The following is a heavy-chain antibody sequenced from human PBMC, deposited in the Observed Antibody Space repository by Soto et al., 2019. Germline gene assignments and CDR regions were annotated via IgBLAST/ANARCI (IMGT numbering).Heavy chain of an antibody. CDR3: AKTRDGYYDTFDI. Sequence: EVQLLESGGDLVQPGGSLRLSCAASGFTFSSFAMSWVRQAPGKGLEWVSNISSSGSSTYNADSVKGRFTISRENSKTTLFLQMNSLRVEATALYYCAKTRDGYYDTFDIWGQGTMVTVSS. CDR2: ISSSGSST. CDR1: GFTFSSFA. V-gene: IGHV3-23*01. J-gene: IGHJ3*02. D-gene: IGHD1-26*01.